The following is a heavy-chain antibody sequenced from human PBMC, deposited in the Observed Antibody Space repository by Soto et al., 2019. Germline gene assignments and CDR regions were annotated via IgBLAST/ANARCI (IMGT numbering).Heavy chain of an antibody. CDR3: AKDGYSYGYGDWYFDL. CDR2: IIPIFGTA. CDR1: GGTFSSYA. Sequence: QVQLVQSGAEVKKPGSSVKVSCKASGGTFSSYAISWVRQAPGQGLEWMGGIIPIFGTANYAQKFQGRVTITAVESTSTAYMELSSLRSEDRAVYYCAKDGYSYGYGDWYFDLWGRGTLVTVSS. J-gene: IGHJ2*01. D-gene: IGHD5-18*01. V-gene: IGHV1-69*01.